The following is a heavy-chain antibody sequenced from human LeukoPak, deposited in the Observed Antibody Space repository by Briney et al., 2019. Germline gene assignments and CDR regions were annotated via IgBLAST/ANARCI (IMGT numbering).Heavy chain of an antibody. Sequence: SETLSLTCTVSGGSVSNSLYYWSWIRQPPWKGLEWIGYIYYNGDTNYNPSLKSRVIISIDTSSNQFSLRLNSMTAADTAVYYCARVLRAASWRSYDYWGQGSLVTVSS. CDR1: GGSVSNSLYY. D-gene: IGHD5-18*01. V-gene: IGHV4-61*01. J-gene: IGHJ4*02. CDR2: IYYNGDT. CDR3: ARVLRAASWRSYDY.